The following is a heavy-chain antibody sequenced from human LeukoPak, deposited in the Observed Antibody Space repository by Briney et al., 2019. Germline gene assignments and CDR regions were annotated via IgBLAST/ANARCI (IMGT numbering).Heavy chain of an antibody. CDR1: GFTFTNAW. CDR3: ATTPYDYVWGSYRPFDY. D-gene: IGHD3-16*02. J-gene: IGHJ4*02. Sequence: GGSLRLSCAASGFTFTNAWMSWVRQAPGKGLEWVGRIKSKTDGGTTDYAAPVKGRSTISKDDSKNTLYLQMNSLKTEDTAVYYCATTPYDYVWGSYRPFDYWGQGTLVTVSS. V-gene: IGHV3-15*01. CDR2: IKSKTDGGTT.